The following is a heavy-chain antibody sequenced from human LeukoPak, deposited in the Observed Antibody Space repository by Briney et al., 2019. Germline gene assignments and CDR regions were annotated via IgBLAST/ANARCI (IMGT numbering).Heavy chain of an antibody. CDR1: GFTFSSYW. Sequence: PGGSLRLSCVASGFTFSSYWMSWVRQAPGKGLEWVANIKQDGSEKYYVDSVKGRFTISRDNAKNSLYLQMNSLRAEDTAVYYCAREVDGGYCSGGSCYAFDIWGQGTMVTVSS. CDR3: AREVDGGYCSGGSCYAFDI. V-gene: IGHV3-7*03. D-gene: IGHD2-15*01. CDR2: IKQDGSEK. J-gene: IGHJ3*02.